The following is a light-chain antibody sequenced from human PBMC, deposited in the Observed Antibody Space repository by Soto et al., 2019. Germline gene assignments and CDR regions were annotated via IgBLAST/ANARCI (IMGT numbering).Light chain of an antibody. V-gene: IGKV3-15*01. CDR3: QQFAGWPLP. J-gene: IGKJ4*01. CDR2: DAS. CDR1: QSVGTK. Sequence: ETVLTQSPATLSVSPGERATLSCRASQSVGTKLVWYQQKPGQAPRLLMYDASTRATDIPARFSGSGSGTEFTLTICSLQSEDFAVYYCQQFAGWPLPFGGGTEVEIK.